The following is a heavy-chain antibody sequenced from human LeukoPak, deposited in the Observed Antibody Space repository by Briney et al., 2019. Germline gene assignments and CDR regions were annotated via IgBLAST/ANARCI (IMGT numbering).Heavy chain of an antibody. J-gene: IGHJ4*02. D-gene: IGHD3-10*01. V-gene: IGHV1-69*04. CDR2: ITPILSLT. Sequence: ASVKVSCKASGGTFNTYPISWVRQAPGQGLEWMGRITPILSLTKYAQKFQGRVTITADKSTNTAYMELSSLRSEDTAVYYCARVVGGQPRGYYFDYWGQGTLVTVSS. CDR1: GGTFNTYP. CDR3: ARVVGGQPRGYYFDY.